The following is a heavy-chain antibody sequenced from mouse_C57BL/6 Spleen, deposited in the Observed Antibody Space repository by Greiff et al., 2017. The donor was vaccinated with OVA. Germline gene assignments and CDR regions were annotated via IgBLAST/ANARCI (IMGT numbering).Heavy chain of an antibody. CDR2: ISYDGSN. D-gene: IGHD1-1*02. V-gene: IGHV3-6*01. Sequence: EESGPGLVKPSQSLSLTCSVTGYSITSGYYWNWIRQFPGNKLEWMGYISYDGSNNYNPSLKNRISITRDTSKNQFFLKLNSVTTEDTATYYCARGALFFAYWGQGTLVTVSA. J-gene: IGHJ3*01. CDR1: GYSITSGYY. CDR3: ARGALFFAY.